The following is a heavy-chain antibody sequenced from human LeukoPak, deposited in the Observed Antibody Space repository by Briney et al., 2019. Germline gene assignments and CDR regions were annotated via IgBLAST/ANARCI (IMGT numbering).Heavy chain of an antibody. CDR1: GGSISSYY. CDR2: IYYSGST. CDR3: ARDHFGIVGAIDAFDI. V-gene: IGHV4-59*01. D-gene: IGHD1-26*01. J-gene: IGHJ3*02. Sequence: SETLSLTCTVSGGSISSYYWSWIRQPPGKGLEWIGYIYYSGSTNYNPSLKSRVTISVDTSKNQFSLKLSSVTAADTAVYYCARDHFGIVGAIDAFDIWGQGTMVTVSS.